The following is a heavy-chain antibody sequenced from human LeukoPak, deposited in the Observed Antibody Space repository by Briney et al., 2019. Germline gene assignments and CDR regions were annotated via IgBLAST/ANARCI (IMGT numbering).Heavy chain of an antibody. CDR3: AKDVAYCSGGSCYLLNWFDP. J-gene: IGHJ5*02. CDR1: GFTFSSYG. D-gene: IGHD2-15*01. CDR2: IWYDGSNK. V-gene: IGHV3-33*06. Sequence: GGSLRLSCAASGFTFSSYGMHWVRQAPGKGLEWVAVIWYDGSNKYYADSVKGRFTISRDNSKNTLYLQMNSLRAEDTAVYYCAKDVAYCSGGSCYLLNWFDPWAREPRSPSPQ.